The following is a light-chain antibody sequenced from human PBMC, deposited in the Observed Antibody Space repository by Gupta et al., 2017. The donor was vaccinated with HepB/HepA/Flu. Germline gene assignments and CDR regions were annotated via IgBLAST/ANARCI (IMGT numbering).Light chain of an antibody. CDR1: SSNIGNNF. CDR2: ENN. CDR3: GSWDSSLSAVV. J-gene: IGLJ2*01. V-gene: IGLV1-51*02. Sequence: QPVLTQSPSMSAAPGQKVTISCSGSSSNIGNNFVSWYQQLPGTAPKLLIYENNKRPSGIPDRISASKSGTSATLGITGLQTVDEADYYCGSWDSSLSAVVFGGGTKLTVL.